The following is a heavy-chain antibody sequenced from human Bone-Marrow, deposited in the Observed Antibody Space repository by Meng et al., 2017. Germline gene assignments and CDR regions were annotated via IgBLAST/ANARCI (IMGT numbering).Heavy chain of an antibody. D-gene: IGHD6-19*01. CDR3: ARDHGRSGWDTDIRG. J-gene: IGHJ4*02. V-gene: IGHV3-21*01. CDR2: ISSSSSYI. Sequence: EGRRVGSGGGLVKPGGCLRLSCAASGFTFSSYSMNWVRQAPGKGLEWVSSISSSSSYIYYADSVKGRFTISRDNAKNSLYLQMNSLRAEDTAVYYCARDHGRSGWDTDIRGWGQGTLVTVSS. CDR1: GFTFSSYS.